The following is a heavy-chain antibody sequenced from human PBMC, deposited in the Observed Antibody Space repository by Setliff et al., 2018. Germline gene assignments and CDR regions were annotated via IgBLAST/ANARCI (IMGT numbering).Heavy chain of an antibody. Sequence: AAVKVSCKTSGYGFTSHYFHWLRQAPGQGLEWMGIVNPSGGKTTLSQKFQGRVSMTADASTATVYMELHSLTSEDTAIYYCARAPWGDDYDSLYTWFDPWGQGSLVTVSS. V-gene: IGHV1-46*01. J-gene: IGHJ5*02. CDR3: ARAPWGDDYDSLYTWFDP. D-gene: IGHD3-22*01. CDR1: GYGFTSHY. CDR2: VNPSGGKT.